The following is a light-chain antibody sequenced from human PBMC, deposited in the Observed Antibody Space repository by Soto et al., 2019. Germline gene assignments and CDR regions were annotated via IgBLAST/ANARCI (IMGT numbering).Light chain of an antibody. Sequence: QSVLTQPASVSGSPGQSITISCTGTSSDVGGYNYVSWYQQHPGKAPKLMIYDVSNRPSGVSNRFSGSESGNTASLTISGLQAEDEADYYCSSYTSSSTLYYVFGTGTKVTVL. CDR2: DVS. V-gene: IGLV2-14*01. J-gene: IGLJ1*01. CDR3: SSYTSSSTLYYV. CDR1: SSDVGGYNY.